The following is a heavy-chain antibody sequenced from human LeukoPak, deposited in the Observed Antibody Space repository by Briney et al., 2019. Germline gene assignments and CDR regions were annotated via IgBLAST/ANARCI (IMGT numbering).Heavy chain of an antibody. CDR3: ARAKKYYDILAAYSSNPNWVGS. Sequence: SETLSLMCALYGGFFSGYYWSWIRQPPGKGLEWIGEINHRGGNNYNPSRKSRVTISVDTSKNQFSLKLSSVNAADTAVYYCARAKKYYDILAAYSSNPNWVGSWGQGTLVTVSS. CDR2: INHRGGN. V-gene: IGHV4-34*01. D-gene: IGHD3-9*01. J-gene: IGHJ5*01. CDR1: GGFFSGYY.